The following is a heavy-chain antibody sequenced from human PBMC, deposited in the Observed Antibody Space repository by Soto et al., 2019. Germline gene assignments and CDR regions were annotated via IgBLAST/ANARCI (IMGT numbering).Heavy chain of an antibody. D-gene: IGHD3-10*01. Sequence: GGSLRLSCAASGFTFSSYSMNWVRQAPGKGLEWVSYISSSSSTIYYADSVKGRFTISRDNAKNSLYLQMNSLRAEDTAVYYCARTPEVLVRGVIGSYYYMDVWGKGTTVTVSS. V-gene: IGHV3-48*01. CDR3: ARTPEVLVRGVIGSYYYMDV. CDR1: GFTFSSYS. J-gene: IGHJ6*03. CDR2: ISSSSSTI.